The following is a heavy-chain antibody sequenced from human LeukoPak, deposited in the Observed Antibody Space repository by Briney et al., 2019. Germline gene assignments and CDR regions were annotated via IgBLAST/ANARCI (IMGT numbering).Heavy chain of an antibody. D-gene: IGHD3-3*01. CDR2: IYYSGST. Sequence: PSETLSLTCTVSGGSISSSSYYWGWIRQPPGKGLEWIGSIYYSGSTYYNPSLKSRVTISVDTSKNQFSLKLSSVTAADTAVYYCARDRAAYDFWSGYLGWFDPWGQGTLVTVSS. V-gene: IGHV4-39*07. CDR1: GGSISSSSYY. J-gene: IGHJ5*02. CDR3: ARDRAAYDFWSGYLGWFDP.